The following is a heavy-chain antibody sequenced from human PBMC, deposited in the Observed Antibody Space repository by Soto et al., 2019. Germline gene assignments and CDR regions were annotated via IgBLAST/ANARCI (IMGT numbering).Heavy chain of an antibody. CDR3: ARAGEYYGSGTDY. J-gene: IGHJ4*02. CDR1: GGSISSGGYY. CDR2: IYYSGST. Sequence: PSETLSLTCTVSGGSISSGGYYWSWIRQHPGKGLEWIGYIYYSGSTYYNPSLKSRVTISVGTSKNQFSLKLSSVTAADTAVYYCARAGEYYGSGTDYWGQGTLVTVSS. V-gene: IGHV4-31*03. D-gene: IGHD3-10*01.